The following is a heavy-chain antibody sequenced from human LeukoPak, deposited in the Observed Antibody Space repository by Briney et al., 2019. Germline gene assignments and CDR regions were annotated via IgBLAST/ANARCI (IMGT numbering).Heavy chain of an antibody. V-gene: IGHV4-39*01. CDR2: IYYSGNT. CDR3: ASLVPGAVATYGGVS. Sequence: PSETLSLTCTVSGGSISSSDYCWGWIRQPPGKGLEWIGSIYYSGNTFYNPSLKSRVTISVDTSKNQFSLKVSSVTVGDTAVYYCASLVPGAVATYGGVSWGQGTLVTVSS. D-gene: IGHD6-19*01. CDR1: GGSISSSDYC. J-gene: IGHJ5*02.